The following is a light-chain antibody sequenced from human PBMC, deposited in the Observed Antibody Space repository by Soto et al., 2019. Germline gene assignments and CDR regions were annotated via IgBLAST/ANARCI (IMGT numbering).Light chain of an antibody. CDR3: QQYGSSPLT. Sequence: EIVLTQSPGTLSLSPGERATLSCRASEFIISSYLAWFQQKPGQAPRLLIYGASSRATGIPDRFSGSGSGTAFTLTISRLEPEDFAVYYCQQYGSSPLTFGPGTKVDIK. CDR2: GAS. V-gene: IGKV3-20*01. J-gene: IGKJ3*01. CDR1: EFIISSY.